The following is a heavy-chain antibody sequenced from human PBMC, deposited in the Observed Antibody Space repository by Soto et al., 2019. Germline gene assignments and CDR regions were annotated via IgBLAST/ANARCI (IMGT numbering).Heavy chain of an antibody. CDR1: GGTFSSYA. CDR2: IIPIFGTA. D-gene: IGHD4-17*01. CDR3: ASFLDYGDYTVYYYYYGMDV. V-gene: IGHV1-69*06. Sequence: GASVKVSCKASGGTFSSYAISWVRQAPGQGLEWMGRIIPIFGTANYAQKFQGRVTITADKSTSTAYMELSSLRSEDTAVYYCASFLDYGDYTVYYYYYGMDVWGQGTTVTVSS. J-gene: IGHJ6*02.